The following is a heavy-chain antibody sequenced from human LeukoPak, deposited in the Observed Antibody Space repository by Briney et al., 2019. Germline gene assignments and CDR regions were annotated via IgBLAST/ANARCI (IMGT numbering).Heavy chain of an antibody. J-gene: IGHJ4*02. V-gene: IGHV3-74*01. CDR3: ARVLSGTYPPFYFDS. Sequence: GGSLRLSCVDSGFTFSSSWMHWVRQVPGKGLVWVSRMNSDGSDISHADSVKGRFTISRDNAKNSLFLQMTSLRAEDTALYYCARVLSGTYPPFYFDSWGQGTLVTVSS. CDR1: GFTFSSSW. CDR2: MNSDGSDI. D-gene: IGHD1-26*01.